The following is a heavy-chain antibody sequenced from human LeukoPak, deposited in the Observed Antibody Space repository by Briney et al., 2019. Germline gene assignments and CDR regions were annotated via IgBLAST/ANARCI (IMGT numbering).Heavy chain of an antibody. J-gene: IGHJ6*01. Sequence: GGSLRLSCGASGFILTDYRMDWVRQAPGKGLEWVSLISTTGDIKYYADSVKGRFTISRDNAKNSLSLQMNSLRADDTAVYYCVRDAKVGQLLDRSVWGKGTTVIASS. CDR2: ISTTGDIK. V-gene: IGHV3-48*01. D-gene: IGHD2-2*01. CDR3: VRDAKVGQLLDRSV. CDR1: GFILTDYR.